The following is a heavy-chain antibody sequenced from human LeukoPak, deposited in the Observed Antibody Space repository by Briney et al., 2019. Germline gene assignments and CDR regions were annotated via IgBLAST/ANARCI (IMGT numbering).Heavy chain of an antibody. J-gene: IGHJ4*02. CDR2: ISSSGNTI. D-gene: IGHD3-22*01. CDR3: ANDYYDSGGY. Sequence: PGGSLRLSCAASGFTFSSYEMNWVRQAPGKGLEWVSYISSSGNTIYYADSVKGRFTISRDNAKNSLYLQMNSLRAEDTAVYYCANDYYDSGGYWGQGTLVTASS. CDR1: GFTFSSYE. V-gene: IGHV3-48*03.